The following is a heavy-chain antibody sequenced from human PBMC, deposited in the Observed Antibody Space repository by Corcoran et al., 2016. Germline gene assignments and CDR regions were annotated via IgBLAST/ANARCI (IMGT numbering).Heavy chain of an antibody. J-gene: IGHJ4*02. CDR3: ARSTYYYGSGRGYFDY. CDR1: GGTFSSYA. Sequence: QVQLVLSGAEVKKPGSSVKVSCKASGGTFSSYAISWVRQAPGQGLEWMGGIIPIFGTANYAQKFQGRVTITADESTSTAYMELSSLRSEDTAMYYCARSTYYYGSGRGYFDYWGQGTLVTVSS. CDR2: IIPIFGTA. D-gene: IGHD3-10*01. V-gene: IGHV1-69*01.